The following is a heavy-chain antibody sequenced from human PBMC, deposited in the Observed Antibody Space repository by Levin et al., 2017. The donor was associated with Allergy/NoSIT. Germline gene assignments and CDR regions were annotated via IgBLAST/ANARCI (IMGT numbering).Heavy chain of an antibody. J-gene: IGHJ3*02. CDR2: FDPEDGET. D-gene: IGHD1-1*01. V-gene: IGHV1-24*01. CDR3: ATVGTTGTTTTGADAFDI. CDR1: GYTLTELS. Sequence: AASVKVSCKVSGYTLTELSMHWVRQAPGKGLEWMGGFDPEDGETIYAQKFQGRVTMTEDTSTDTAYMELSSLRSEDTAVYYCATVGTTGTTTTGADAFDIWGQGTMVTVSS.